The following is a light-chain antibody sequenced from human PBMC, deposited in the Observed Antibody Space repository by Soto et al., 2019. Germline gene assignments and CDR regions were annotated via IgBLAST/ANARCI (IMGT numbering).Light chain of an antibody. J-gene: IGLJ3*02. CDR2: EVS. V-gene: IGLV2-8*01. CDR1: SSDVGGYNY. Sequence: QSALTQPASASGSPGQSITISCTGTSSDVGGYNYVSWYQQHPRKAPKLMISEVSKRPSGVPDRFSGSKSGNTASLTVSGHPAHDDADYCCNSLGGNTHVVFGGGTQLTVL. CDR3: NSLGGNTHVV.